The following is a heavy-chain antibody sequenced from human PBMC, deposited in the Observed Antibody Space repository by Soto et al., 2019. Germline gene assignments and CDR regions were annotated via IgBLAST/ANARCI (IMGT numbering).Heavy chain of an antibody. Sequence: SVKVSCKASGGTFSSYAISWVRQAPGQGLEWMGGIIPIFGTANYAQKFQGRVTITADESTSTAYMELSSLRSEDTAVYYCARDYYYDSSGYYFDVHYYGMDVWGQGTTVTVSS. CDR1: GGTFSSYA. J-gene: IGHJ6*02. V-gene: IGHV1-69*13. D-gene: IGHD3-22*01. CDR2: IIPIFGTA. CDR3: ARDYYYDSSGYYFDVHYYGMDV.